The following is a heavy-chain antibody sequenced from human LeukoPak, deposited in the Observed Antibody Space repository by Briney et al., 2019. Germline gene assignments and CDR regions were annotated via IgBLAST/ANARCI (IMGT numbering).Heavy chain of an antibody. D-gene: IGHD2-2*01. CDR2: IYHSGST. J-gene: IGHJ3*02. Sequence: SETLSLTCTVSGYSISSGYYWGWIRQPPGKELEWIGSIYHSGSTYYNRSLKSRVTISVDTSKNQFSLKLSSVTAADTAVYYCARSYCSSTSCYLDAFDIWGKGTMVTVSS. CDR3: ARSYCSSTSCYLDAFDI. V-gene: IGHV4-38-2*02. CDR1: GYSISSGYY.